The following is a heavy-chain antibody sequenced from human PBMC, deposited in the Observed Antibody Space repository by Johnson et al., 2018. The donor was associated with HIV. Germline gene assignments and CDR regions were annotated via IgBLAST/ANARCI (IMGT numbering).Heavy chain of an antibody. CDR3: TAIWAAAGDAFDI. V-gene: IGHV3-15*01. CDR1: GFTFNNAW. D-gene: IGHD6-13*01. CDR2: IRSKTDGGTT. J-gene: IGHJ3*02. Sequence: VQLVESGGGLVKPGGSLRLSCAASGFTFNNAWMSWVRQAPGKGLEWLGRIRSKTDGGTTDYAEPVKGRFTISRDDLKNTLYLQMNSLKSEDTALYYCTAIWAAAGDAFDIWGQGTMVTVSS.